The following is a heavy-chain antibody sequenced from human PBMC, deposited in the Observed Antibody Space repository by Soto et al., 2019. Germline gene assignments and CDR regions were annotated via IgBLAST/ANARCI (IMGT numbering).Heavy chain of an antibody. D-gene: IGHD3-22*01. J-gene: IGHJ6*02. CDR3: ARWYYYESSGSRDYYYGMDV. V-gene: IGHV1-2*04. CDR2: INPNSGGT. Sequence: ASVKVSCKASGYTFTGYYMHWVRQAPGQGLEWMGWINPNSGGTNYAQKFQGWVTMTRDTSISTAYMELSRLRSDDTAVYYCARWYYYESSGSRDYYYGMDVWGQGTRVTVSS. CDR1: GYTFTGYY.